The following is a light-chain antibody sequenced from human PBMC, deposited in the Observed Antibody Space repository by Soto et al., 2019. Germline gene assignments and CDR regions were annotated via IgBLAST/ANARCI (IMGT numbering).Light chain of an antibody. CDR3: QQRSNWPLLT. J-gene: IGKJ4*01. V-gene: IGKV3-11*01. CDR1: QSVRSN. CDR2: GAS. Sequence: EIVMTQSPATLSVSPGERATLSCRASQSVRSNLAWYQQKRGQSPRLLIYGASTRATGIPARFSGSGSGTDFTLTISSLEPEDFAVYYCQQRSNWPLLTFGGGTKVDI.